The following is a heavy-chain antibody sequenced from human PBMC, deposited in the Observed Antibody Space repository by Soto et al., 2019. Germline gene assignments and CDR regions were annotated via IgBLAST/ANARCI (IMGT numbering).Heavy chain of an antibody. Sequence: GGSLRLSCAASGFNFSSYTMNWVRQAPGKGLDWVSTITSGGTTYYADSVKGRFTISRDDSKNTLYLQMNSLRAEGTALYYCAKRHTTVATPANYFDYWGQGTLVTVSS. CDR3: AKRHTTVATPANYFDY. D-gene: IGHD1-1*01. V-gene: IGHV3-23*01. CDR2: ITSGGTT. J-gene: IGHJ4*02. CDR1: GFNFSSYT.